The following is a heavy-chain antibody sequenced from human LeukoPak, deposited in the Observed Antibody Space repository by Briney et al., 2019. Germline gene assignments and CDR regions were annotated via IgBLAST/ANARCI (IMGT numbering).Heavy chain of an antibody. CDR1: GYTFTSYG. D-gene: IGHD3-10*01. Sequence: GASVKVSCKASGYTFTSYGISWVRQAPGQGLEWMGWINPNSGGTNYAQKFQGRVTMTRDTSISTAYMELSRLRSDDTAVYYCARGKTRRITMVRGVTSTDYWGQGTLVTVSS. CDR2: INPNSGGT. V-gene: IGHV1-2*02. CDR3: ARGKTRRITMVRGVTSTDY. J-gene: IGHJ4*02.